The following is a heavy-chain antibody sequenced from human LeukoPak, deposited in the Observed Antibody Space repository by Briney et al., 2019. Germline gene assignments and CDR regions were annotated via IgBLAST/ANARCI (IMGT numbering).Heavy chain of an antibody. J-gene: IGHJ6*02. V-gene: IGHV3-23*01. CDR1: GFTFSSYA. D-gene: IGHD2-2*01. CDR2: ISGSGGST. CDR3: AKESCSSTSYYYYYGMDV. Sequence: PGGSLRLSCAASGFTFSSYAMSWVRQAPGKGLEWVSAISGSGGSTYYADSVKGRFTISRDNSRNTLYLQMNSLRAEDTAVYYCAKESCSSTSYYYYYGMDVWGQGTTVTVSS.